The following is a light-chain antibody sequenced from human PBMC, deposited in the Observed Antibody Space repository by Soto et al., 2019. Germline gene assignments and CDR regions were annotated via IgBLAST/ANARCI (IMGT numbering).Light chain of an antibody. V-gene: IGKV1-5*03. CDR1: QTISSW. CDR3: QHYNSYSEA. CDR2: KAS. Sequence: DIQMTQSPSTLSGSVGDRVTITCRASQTISSWLTRYQQKPGKAPKLLIYKASTLKSGVTSTFSGSGSGTEFTLTMNSLQPDYFATYYCQHYNSYSEAFGQGPKVEL. J-gene: IGKJ1*01.